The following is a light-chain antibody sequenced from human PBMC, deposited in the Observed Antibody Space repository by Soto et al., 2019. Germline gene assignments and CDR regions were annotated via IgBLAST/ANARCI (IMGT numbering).Light chain of an antibody. Sequence: DIQMTQSPSSLSASVGDRVTITCRASQSISNYLSWYQQKPGQAPKLLIYPASTLHGGVPSRFSGSGSGTDFILTISTLQPEDFATYYCQQSYSAPHTFGQGTRVEVK. V-gene: IGKV1-39*01. CDR1: QSISNY. CDR2: PAS. J-gene: IGKJ1*01. CDR3: QQSYSAPHT.